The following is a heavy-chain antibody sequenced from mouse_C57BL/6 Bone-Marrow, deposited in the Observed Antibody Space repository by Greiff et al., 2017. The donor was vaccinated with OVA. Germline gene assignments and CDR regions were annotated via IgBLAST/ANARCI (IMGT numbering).Heavy chain of an antibody. CDR3: DGYYY. Sequence: EVKLVESGAELVRPGASVKLSCTASGINIKDDYMHWVKQRPEQGMEWIGWIDPENGDTEYASKFQSKATITVDTSSNTAYLQLSSLTSEDTAVYYCDGYYYWGQGTTLTVSS. CDR1: GINIKDDY. V-gene: IGHV14-4*01. CDR2: IDPENGDT. D-gene: IGHD2-3*01. J-gene: IGHJ2*01.